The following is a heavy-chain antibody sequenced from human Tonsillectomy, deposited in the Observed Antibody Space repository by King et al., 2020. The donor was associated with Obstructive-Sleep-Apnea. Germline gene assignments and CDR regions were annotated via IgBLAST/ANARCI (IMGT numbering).Heavy chain of an antibody. Sequence: QLQESGPGLVKPSGTLSLTCTVSGGSISSSSYYWGWIRQPPGKGLEWIGSIYYSGSTYYNPSLKSRVTISVDTSKNQFSLKLSSVTAADTAVYYCARRPTFVVRGVMFDYWGQGTLVTVSS. CDR1: GGSISSSSYY. D-gene: IGHD3-10*01. CDR3: ARRPTFVVRGVMFDY. J-gene: IGHJ4*02. CDR2: IYYSGST. V-gene: IGHV4-39*01.